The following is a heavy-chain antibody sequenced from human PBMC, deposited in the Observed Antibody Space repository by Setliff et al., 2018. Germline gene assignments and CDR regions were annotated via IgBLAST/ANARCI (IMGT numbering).Heavy chain of an antibody. J-gene: IGHJ4*02. V-gene: IGHV4-34*12. CDR2: IIHSGST. Sequence: SETLSLTCAVYGGSSSGYYWSWIRQPPGKRLEWIGEIIHSGSTNYNPSLKSRVTISMDTSKNQFSLKVPSVTAADTAVYYCARSFSRSGKFLLDYWGQGALVTVSS. CDR3: ARSFSRSGKFLLDY. D-gene: IGHD1-26*01. CDR1: GGSSSGYY.